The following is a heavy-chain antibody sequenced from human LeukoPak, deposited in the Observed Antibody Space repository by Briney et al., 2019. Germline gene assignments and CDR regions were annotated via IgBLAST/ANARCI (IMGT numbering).Heavy chain of an antibody. CDR3: ARGKGSSSAVGY. D-gene: IGHD6-6*01. CDR1: GYTFTRYD. CDR2: MNPNSGNT. J-gene: IGHJ4*02. Sequence: GASVTVSCTASGYTFTRYDINWVRQAPGQGVEWMGWMNPNSGNTGYAQKFQGRVTMTRNTSISTAYMELSSLRSEDTAVYYCARGKGSSSAVGYWGQGTLVTVSS. V-gene: IGHV1-8*01.